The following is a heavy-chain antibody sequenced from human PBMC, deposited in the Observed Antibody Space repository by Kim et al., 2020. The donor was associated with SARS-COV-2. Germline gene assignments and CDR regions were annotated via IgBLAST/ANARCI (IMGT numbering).Heavy chain of an antibody. CDR3: ARGDRYCTSSSCYNY. CDR1: GYTFTDYD. V-gene: IGHV1-8*01. Sequence: ASVKVSCKASGYTFTDYDINWVRQATGQGPEWMGWMNPYSGNKGYAQKFQGRVTMTRDTTMNTAYLDLSGLRSDDGAVYYCARGDRYCTSSSCYNYWGQGTLVTVSS. CDR2: MNPYSGNK. J-gene: IGHJ4*02. D-gene: IGHD2-2*02.